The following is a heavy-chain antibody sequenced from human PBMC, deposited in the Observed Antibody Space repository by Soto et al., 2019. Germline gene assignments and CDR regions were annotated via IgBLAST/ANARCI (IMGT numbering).Heavy chain of an antibody. V-gene: IGHV3-30*18. D-gene: IGHD3-22*01. CDR3: ANNGYYDSSGYPDY. CDR2: ISYDGSNK. Sequence: GGSLRLSCAASGFTFSSYGMHWVRQVPGKGLEWVAVISYDGSNKYYADSVKGRFTISRDNSKNTLYLQMNSLRAEDTAVYYCANNGYYDSSGYPDYWGQGTLVTVSS. J-gene: IGHJ4*02. CDR1: GFTFSSYG.